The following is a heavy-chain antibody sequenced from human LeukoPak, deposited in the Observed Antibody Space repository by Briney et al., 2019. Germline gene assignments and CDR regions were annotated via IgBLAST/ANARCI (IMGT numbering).Heavy chain of an antibody. CDR3: ARRSGWPVVWFDP. CDR2: INWNGGST. V-gene: IGHV3-20*04. D-gene: IGHD6-19*01. J-gene: IGHJ5*02. CDR1: GFSFDDYG. Sequence: GGSLRLSCAASGFSFDDYGMSWVRQAPGKGLEWVSDINWNGGSTGYAASVKGRFTISRDNAKNSLYLQMKSLRAKDTALYYCARRSGWPVVWFDPWGQRTLVTVSS.